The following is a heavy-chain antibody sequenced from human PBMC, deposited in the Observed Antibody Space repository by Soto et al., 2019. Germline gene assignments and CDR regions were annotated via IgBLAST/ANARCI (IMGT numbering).Heavy chain of an antibody. Sequence: ASVKVSCKASGYTFTSYGISWVRQAPGQGLEWMGWISAYNGNTNYAQKLQGRVTMTTDTSTSTAYMELRSLRSDDTAVYYCARNNIVVVPAAIGDAFDIWGQRTTVTVSS. D-gene: IGHD2-2*01. J-gene: IGHJ3*02. CDR1: GYTFTSYG. CDR2: ISAYNGNT. CDR3: ARNNIVVVPAAIGDAFDI. V-gene: IGHV1-18*01.